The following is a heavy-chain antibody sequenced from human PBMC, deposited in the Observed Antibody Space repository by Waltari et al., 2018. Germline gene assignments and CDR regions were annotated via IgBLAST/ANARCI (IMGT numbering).Heavy chain of an antibody. V-gene: IGHV4-39*07. D-gene: IGHD2-2*01. CDR1: GGSISSSSYY. J-gene: IGHJ5*02. CDR3: ALAVGYCSSTSCPFRWFDP. Sequence: QLQLQESGPGLVQPSETLSLTCTVSGGSISSSSYYWGWIRQPPGKGLEWIGSIYYSGSTYYNPSLKSRVTISVDTSKNQFSLKLSSVTAADTAVYYCALAVGYCSSTSCPFRWFDPWGQGTLVTVSS. CDR2: IYYSGST.